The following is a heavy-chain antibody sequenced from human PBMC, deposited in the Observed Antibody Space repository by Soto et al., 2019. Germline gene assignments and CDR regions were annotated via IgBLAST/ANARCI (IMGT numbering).Heavy chain of an antibody. D-gene: IGHD6-19*01. CDR3: ARGSGWLSDY. CDR2: IKQDGSET. J-gene: IGHJ4*02. Sequence: VQLVESGGGLVQPGGSLRLSCAVSGFTLSSYWMNWVRQAPGKGLEWVAVIKQDGSETYYVDSVKGSFTISRDNENNSLYLHMNSLRGEDTAVYYCARGSGWLSDYWGRGTLVIVSS. V-gene: IGHV3-7*03. CDR1: GFTLSSYW.